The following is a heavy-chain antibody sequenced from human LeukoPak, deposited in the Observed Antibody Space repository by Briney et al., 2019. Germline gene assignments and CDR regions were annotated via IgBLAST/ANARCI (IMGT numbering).Heavy chain of an antibody. Sequence: GGSLRLSCASSALTFSRHVINWVRQAPGKGLEWVSTISGYGDSTFYADSVRGRFTISRDNSKDTLYLQMNSLRAEDMAVYYCAKDAGYSSDWHFDYWGQGALVTVSP. D-gene: IGHD2-15*01. CDR3: AKDAGYSSDWHFDY. CDR2: ISGYGDST. CDR1: ALTFSRHV. V-gene: IGHV3-23*01. J-gene: IGHJ4*02.